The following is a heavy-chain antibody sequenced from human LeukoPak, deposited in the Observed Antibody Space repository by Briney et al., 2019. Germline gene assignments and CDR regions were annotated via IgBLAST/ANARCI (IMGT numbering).Heavy chain of an antibody. Sequence: GGSLRLSCEVSGFTFTSHSMSWVRQAPGKGLEWVSYISVHSDIIHYVDSVKGRFTISRDNAKNSLYLEMNRLRDEDTAVYYCARDFDWSFDYWGQGTLVTVPS. V-gene: IGHV3-48*02. CDR1: GFTFTSHS. D-gene: IGHD1-1*01. J-gene: IGHJ4*02. CDR2: ISVHSDII. CDR3: ARDFDWSFDY.